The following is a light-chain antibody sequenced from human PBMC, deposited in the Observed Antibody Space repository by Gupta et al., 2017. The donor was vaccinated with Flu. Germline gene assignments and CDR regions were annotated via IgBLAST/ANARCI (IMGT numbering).Light chain of an antibody. CDR3: HQSGSLHHT. V-gene: IGKV6-21*01. CDR2: YAS. CDR1: QSIDNN. Sequence: EIVLTQSPDFQSVTPKETVTITCRASQSIDNNLHWYQQKPDQSPKLLIKYASQSFSGVPSRFSGSESGTHFTLTINSLEAEDAATYYCHQSGSLHHTFGGGTKVEIK. J-gene: IGKJ4*01.